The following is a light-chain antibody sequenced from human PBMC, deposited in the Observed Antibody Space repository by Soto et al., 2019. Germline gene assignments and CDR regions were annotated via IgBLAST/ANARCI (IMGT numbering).Light chain of an antibody. CDR2: KVS. CDR3: VQGTRWPWT. CDR1: QSLVYSDGNTY. V-gene: IGKV2-30*01. J-gene: IGKJ1*01. Sequence: IVVTQSPLSLPVTLGQPASISCNSSQSLVYSDGNTYLNWFHQRPGQSPRRLIYKVSNRDSGVPARFSGSGSGTDFTLKINRVEAEDVGVYYCVQGTRWPWTFGQGTKVEIK.